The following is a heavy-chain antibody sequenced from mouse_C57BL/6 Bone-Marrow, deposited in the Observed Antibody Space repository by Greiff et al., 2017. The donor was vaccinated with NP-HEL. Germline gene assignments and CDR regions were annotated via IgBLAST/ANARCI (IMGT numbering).Heavy chain of an antibody. V-gene: IGHV7-1*01. CDR3: ARVFYYGYDWYFDV. CDR1: GFTFSDFY. D-gene: IGHD2-2*01. J-gene: IGHJ1*03. CDR2: SRNKANDYTT. Sequence: EVKLVESGGGLVQSGRSLRLSCATSGFTFSDFYMEWVRQAPGKGLEWIAASRNKANDYTTEYSASVKGRFIVSRDTSQSILYLQMNALRAEDTAIYYCARVFYYGYDWYFDVWGTGTTVTVSS.